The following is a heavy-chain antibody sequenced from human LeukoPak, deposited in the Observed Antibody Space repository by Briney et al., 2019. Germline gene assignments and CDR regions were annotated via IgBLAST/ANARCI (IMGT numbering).Heavy chain of an antibody. CDR1: GFTFSSYW. Sequence: GGSLRLSCAASGFTFSSYWMSWVCQALGKGLEWVANIKQDGSEKYYVDSVKGRFTIFRDNAKNSLYLQMNSLRAEDTAVYYCARGDGIKAAFDIWGQGTMVTVSS. V-gene: IGHV3-7*01. CDR3: ARGDGIKAAFDI. J-gene: IGHJ3*02. CDR2: IKQDGSEK. D-gene: IGHD3-10*01.